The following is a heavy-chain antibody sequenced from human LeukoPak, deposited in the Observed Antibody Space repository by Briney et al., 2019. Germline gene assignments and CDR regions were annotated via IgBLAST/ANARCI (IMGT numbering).Heavy chain of an antibody. CDR2: IYHSGST. V-gene: IGHV4-30-2*01. CDR3: ARYDYSNPRGYNWFDP. J-gene: IGHJ5*02. Sequence: PSETLSLTCAVSGGSISSGGYSWSWIRQPPGKGLEWIGYIYHSGSTYYNPSLKSRVTISVDRSKNQFSLKLSSVTAADTAVYYCARYDYSNPRGYNWFDPWGQGTLVTVSS. CDR1: GGSISSGGYS. D-gene: IGHD4-11*01.